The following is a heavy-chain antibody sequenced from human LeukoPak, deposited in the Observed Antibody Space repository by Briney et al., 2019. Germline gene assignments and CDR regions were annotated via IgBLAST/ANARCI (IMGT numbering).Heavy chain of an antibody. D-gene: IGHD3-16*01. CDR1: GGSISSYY. CDR2: ISYSGST. Sequence: SETLSLTCTVSGGSISSYYWSWIRQPPGKGLEWIGYISYSGSTNYNPSLKSRVTISVDTSKNQFSLKMGSMTAADTAVYYCARHLGSGGRVGWFDPWGQGTLVTVSS. CDR3: ARHLGSGGRVGWFDP. J-gene: IGHJ5*02. V-gene: IGHV4-59*08.